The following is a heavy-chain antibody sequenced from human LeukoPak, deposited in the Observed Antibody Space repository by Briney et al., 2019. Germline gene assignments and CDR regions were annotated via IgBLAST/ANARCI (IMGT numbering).Heavy chain of an antibody. D-gene: IGHD3-9*01. CDR1: GFTFSSYW. V-gene: IGHV3-7*03. CDR3: AKQSGPLRYFDWLFRDLFDY. Sequence: GGSLRLSCAASGFTFSSYWMSWVRQAPGKGLEWGANIKQDGSEKYYVDSVKGRFTISRDNAKNSLYLQMNSLRAEDTAVYYCAKQSGPLRYFDWLFRDLFDYWGQGTLVTVSS. J-gene: IGHJ4*02. CDR2: IKQDGSEK.